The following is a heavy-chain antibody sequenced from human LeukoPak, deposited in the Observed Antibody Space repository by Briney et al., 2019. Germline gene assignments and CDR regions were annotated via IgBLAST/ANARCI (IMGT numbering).Heavy chain of an antibody. Sequence: PPETLSLTCAVYGGSFSGYYWSWIRQPPGKGLEWIGEINHSGSTNYNPSLKSRVTISVDTSKNQFSLKLSSVTAEDTAVYYCARRAGAYSHPYDYWGQGTLVTVSS. D-gene: IGHD4/OR15-4a*01. CDR1: GGSFSGYY. CDR3: ARRAGAYSHPYDY. J-gene: IGHJ4*02. V-gene: IGHV4-34*01. CDR2: INHSGST.